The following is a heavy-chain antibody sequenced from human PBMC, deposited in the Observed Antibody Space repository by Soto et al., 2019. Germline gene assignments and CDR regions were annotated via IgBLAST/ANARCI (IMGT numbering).Heavy chain of an antibody. CDR1: GFTFSSYW. J-gene: IGHJ4*02. V-gene: IGHV3-7*01. CDR3: ARDLGAVAGRLADY. Sequence: ESGGGLVQPGGSLRLSCAASGFTFSSYWMSWVRQAPGKGLEWVANIKQDGSEKYYVDSVKGRFTISRDNAKNSLYLQMNSLRAEDTAVYYCARDLGAVAGRLADYWGQGTLVTVSS. CDR2: IKQDGSEK. D-gene: IGHD6-19*01.